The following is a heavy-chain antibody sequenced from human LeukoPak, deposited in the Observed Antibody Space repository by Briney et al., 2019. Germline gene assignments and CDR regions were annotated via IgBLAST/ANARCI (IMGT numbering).Heavy chain of an antibody. J-gene: IGHJ4*02. Sequence: GGSLRLSCAASGFTFSSSAMSWVRQAPGKGLEWVANIKDDGSETYYVASVKGRFTISRDNAKDSLYLQMNSLRAEDTAVYYCAREPRGYSYGLWGRGTLVTVSS. CDR3: AREPRGYSYGL. CDR1: GFTFSSSA. V-gene: IGHV3-7*01. D-gene: IGHD5-18*01. CDR2: IKDDGSET.